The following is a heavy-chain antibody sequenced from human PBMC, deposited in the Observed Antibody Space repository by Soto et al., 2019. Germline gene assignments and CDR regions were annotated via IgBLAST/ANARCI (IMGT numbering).Heavy chain of an antibody. Sequence: ASVKVSCKASGYTFTSYGISWVRQAPGQGLEWMGWISAYSGNTNYAQKLQGRVTMTTDTSTSTAYKDLRSLRSDDTAVYYCARKNDYGDFDYWGQGTLVTVSS. CDR2: ISAYSGNT. V-gene: IGHV1-18*01. CDR3: ARKNDYGDFDY. D-gene: IGHD4-17*01. CDR1: GYTFTSYG. J-gene: IGHJ4*02.